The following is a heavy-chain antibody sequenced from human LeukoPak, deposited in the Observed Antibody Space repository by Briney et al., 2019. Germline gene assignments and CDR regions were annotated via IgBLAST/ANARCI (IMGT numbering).Heavy chain of an antibody. Sequence: GGSLRLSCAASGLTVSDNYMTGVRQAPGKGLEGGSVIHSGGNTYYADSVKGRFTISRDSSKNTLYLQMNSLRVEDTAVYFCARERLPATSSWSYLDFWGQGTLVTVSS. J-gene: IGHJ4*02. CDR1: GLTVSDNY. CDR3: ARERLPATSSWSYLDF. CDR2: IHSGGNT. V-gene: IGHV3-53*01.